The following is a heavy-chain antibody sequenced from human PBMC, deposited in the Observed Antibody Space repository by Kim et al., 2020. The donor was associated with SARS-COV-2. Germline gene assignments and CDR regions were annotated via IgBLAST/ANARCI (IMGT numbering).Heavy chain of an antibody. CDR1: GFTFSSYE. V-gene: IGHV3-48*03. D-gene: IGHD3-9*01. CDR2: ISSSGSTI. CDR3: ATGYDILTGYLADY. J-gene: IGHJ4*02. Sequence: GGSLRLSCAASGFTFSSYEMNWVRQAPGKGLEWVSYISSSGSTIYYADSAKGRFTISRDNAKNSLYLQMNSLRAEDTAVYYCATGYDILTGYLADYWGQGTLVTVSS.